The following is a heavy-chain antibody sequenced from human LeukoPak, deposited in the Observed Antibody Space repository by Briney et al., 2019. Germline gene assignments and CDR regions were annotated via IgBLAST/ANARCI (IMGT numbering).Heavy chain of an antibody. CDR1: GFTFSNYG. CDR2: LRYDGSNQ. D-gene: IGHD3-22*01. Sequence: GGSLRLSCVASGFTFSNYGFYWVRQAPGKGLEWVTFLRYDGSNQYYADSVKGRLTISRDNSNNTLFLQMSSLRVDDTATYYCARSSYSYDATGYPNFWGQGTQVTVSS. CDR3: ARSSYSYDATGYPNF. J-gene: IGHJ4*02. V-gene: IGHV3-30*02.